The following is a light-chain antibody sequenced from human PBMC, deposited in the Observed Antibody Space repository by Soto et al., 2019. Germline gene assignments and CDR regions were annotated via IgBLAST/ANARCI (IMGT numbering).Light chain of an antibody. CDR3: QQYGSSCT. V-gene: IGKV3-20*01. Sequence: EIVLTQSPGTLSLSPGERATLSCRASQSVSNNYLAWYQQKPGQAPRLLIYGASNRATGIPNRFSGSGSGTDFPLTISRLEPEESAVYYCQQYGSSCTFGQGTKVAI. CDR1: QSVSNNY. CDR2: GAS. J-gene: IGKJ1*01.